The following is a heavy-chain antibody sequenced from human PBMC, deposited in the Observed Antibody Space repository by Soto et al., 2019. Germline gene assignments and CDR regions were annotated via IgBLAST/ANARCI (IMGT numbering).Heavy chain of an antibody. Sequence: SETLSLTCAVYGGSFSGYYWTWIRQSPEKGLEWIGEVNHSGTTYYNPSLKTRVTISVHTPKNQFSLKMSSLRAEDTAVYYCARVKLVAVASLFSYYFDSWGQGTLVTVSS. D-gene: IGHD2-8*02. CDR2: VNHSGTT. CDR3: ARVKLVAVASLFSYYFDS. CDR1: GGSFSGYY. V-gene: IGHV4-34*01. J-gene: IGHJ4*01.